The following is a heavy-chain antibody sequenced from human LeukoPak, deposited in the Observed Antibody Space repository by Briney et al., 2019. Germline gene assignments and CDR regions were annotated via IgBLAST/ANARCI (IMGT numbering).Heavy chain of an antibody. D-gene: IGHD3-10*01. J-gene: IGHJ4*02. CDR3: ARASGSGSYTAFDY. V-gene: IGHV3-20*01. Sequence: GGSLRLSCAASGFTFDYYGMSWVRQAPGKGLEWVSGINWNGGSTGYADSVKGRFTFSRDNAKNSLYLQMNSLRIEDTALYHCARASGSGSYTAFDYWGQGTLVTVSS. CDR1: GFTFDYYG. CDR2: INWNGGST.